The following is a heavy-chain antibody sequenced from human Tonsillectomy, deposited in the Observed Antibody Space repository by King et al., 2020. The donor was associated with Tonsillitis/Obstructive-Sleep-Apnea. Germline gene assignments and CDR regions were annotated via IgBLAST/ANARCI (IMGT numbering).Heavy chain of an antibody. CDR2: ISAYNGNT. Sequence: VQLVQSGAEVKKPGASVKVSCKASGYTFTSYGISWVRQAPGQGLEWMGWISAYNGNTNYAQKLQGRVTMTTDTSTSTAYMELRSLRSDDTAVYYCARGGGSGGSCYSVTSYYGMDVWGQGTTVTVSS. CDR1: GYTFTSYG. J-gene: IGHJ6*02. D-gene: IGHD2-15*01. CDR3: ARGGGSGGSCYSVTSYYGMDV. V-gene: IGHV1-18*01.